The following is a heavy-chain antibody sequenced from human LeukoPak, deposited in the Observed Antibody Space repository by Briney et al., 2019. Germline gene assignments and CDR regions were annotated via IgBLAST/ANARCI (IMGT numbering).Heavy chain of an antibody. CDR1: GGTFSSYT. V-gene: IGHV1-69*02. CDR3: ARVTGFGELFPYNWFDP. CDR2: IIPILGIT. Sequence: SVKVSCKASGGTFSSYTISWVRQAPGQGLEWMGRIIPILGITNYAQKFQGRVTITADKSTSTAYMELSSLRSEDTAVYYCARVTGFGELFPYNWFDPWGQGTLVTVSS. J-gene: IGHJ5*02. D-gene: IGHD3-10*01.